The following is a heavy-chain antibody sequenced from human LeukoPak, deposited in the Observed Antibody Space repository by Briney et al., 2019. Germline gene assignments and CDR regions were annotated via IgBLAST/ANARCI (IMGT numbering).Heavy chain of an antibody. V-gene: IGHV3-30-3*01. J-gene: IGHJ6*02. D-gene: IGHD3-16*01. CDR1: GFTFSSYA. CDR2: ISYDGSNK. Sequence: GGSLRLSCAASGFTFSSYAIHWVRQAPGKGLERVAVISYDGSNKYYADSVKGRFTISRDNSKNTLYLQMNSLRAEDTAVYYCARDLGTFYYYYGMDVWGQGTTVTVSS. CDR3: ARDLGTFYYYYGMDV.